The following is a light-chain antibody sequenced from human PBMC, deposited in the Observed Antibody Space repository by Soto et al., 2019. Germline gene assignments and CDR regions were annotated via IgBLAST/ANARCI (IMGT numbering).Light chain of an antibody. CDR1: TSNIGGRT. CDR2: LDN. V-gene: IGLV1-44*01. CDR3: ATWEDTLDGHV. Sequence: QSVLTQPPSATGTPGQTVIISCSGSTSNIGGRTVNWYQQLPGTAPKLLMYLDNERPSGVPDRFSGSKSGTSASLAITGLQSEDEADYYCATWEDTLDGHVFGTGTNLTVL. J-gene: IGLJ1*01.